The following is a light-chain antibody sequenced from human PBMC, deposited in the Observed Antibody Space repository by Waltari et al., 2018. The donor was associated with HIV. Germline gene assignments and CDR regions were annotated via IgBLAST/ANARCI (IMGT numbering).Light chain of an antibody. J-gene: IGLJ1*01. Sequence: SYVLTQPPSVSLAPAHTARLTRGGNKIGSKKDNWYQQKAGQAPVLVVYNASDRPSGIPERFSGSNSGNTATLTISRVEAGDEADYYCHVWDRSSDHHVFGTGTKVTVL. CDR2: NAS. CDR3: HVWDRSSDHHV. V-gene: IGLV3-21*02. CDR1: KIGSKK.